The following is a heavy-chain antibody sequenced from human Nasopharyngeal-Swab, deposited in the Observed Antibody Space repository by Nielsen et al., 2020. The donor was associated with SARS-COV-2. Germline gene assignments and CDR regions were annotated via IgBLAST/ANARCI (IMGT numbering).Heavy chain of an antibody. CDR3: AKRMTTVTPTPFDY. D-gene: IGHD4-17*01. CDR1: GFTFSSYA. Sequence: GESLKIFCAASGFTFSSYAMSWVRQAPGKGLEWVSAISGSGGSTYYADSVKGRFTISRDNSKNTLYLQMNSLRAEDTAVYYCAKRMTTVTPTPFDYWGQGTLVTVSS. V-gene: IGHV3-23*01. CDR2: ISGSGGST. J-gene: IGHJ4*02.